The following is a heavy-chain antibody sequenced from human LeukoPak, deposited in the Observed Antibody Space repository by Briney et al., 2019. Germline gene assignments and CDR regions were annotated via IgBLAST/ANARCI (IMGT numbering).Heavy chain of an antibody. Sequence: GGSLRLSCAASGFIVSSNYMNWVRQAPGKGLEWVSVIYSGGSTYYADSVKGRFTISRDNAKNSLYLQMNSLRAEDTAVYYCARVGIQLWLPYFDYWGQGTLVTVSS. J-gene: IGHJ4*02. D-gene: IGHD5-18*01. CDR1: GFIVSSNY. CDR2: IYSGGST. V-gene: IGHV3-66*01. CDR3: ARVGIQLWLPYFDY.